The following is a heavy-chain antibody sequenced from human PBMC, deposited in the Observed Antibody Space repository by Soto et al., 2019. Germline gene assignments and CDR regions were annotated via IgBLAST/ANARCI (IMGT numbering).Heavy chain of an antibody. D-gene: IGHD4-17*01. CDR3: ARDLPYGDYAAIMDV. V-gene: IGHV3-21*01. CDR2: ISGNSDYI. Sequence: KPGGSLRLSCASSGFTFASYNMLWVRQAPGKGLEGVASISGNSDYIYHADSRKGRFTISRDNSKNTLYLQMNSLRAEDTAVYYCARDLPYGDYAAIMDVWGQGTTVTVSS. J-gene: IGHJ6*02. CDR1: GFTFASYN.